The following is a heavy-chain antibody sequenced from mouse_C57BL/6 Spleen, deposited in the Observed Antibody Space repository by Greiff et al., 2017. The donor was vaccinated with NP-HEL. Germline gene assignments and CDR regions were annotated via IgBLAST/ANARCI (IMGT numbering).Heavy chain of an antibody. Sequence: EVKLMESGGGLVKPGGSLKLSCAASGFTFSSYAMSRVRQTPEKRLEWVATISDGGSYTYYPDNVKGRFTISRDNAKNNLYLQMSHLKSEDTAMYYCARVSSSYWYFDVWGTGTTVTVSS. CDR1: GFTFSSYA. J-gene: IGHJ1*03. CDR2: ISDGGSYT. V-gene: IGHV5-4*03. CDR3: ARVSSSYWYFDV. D-gene: IGHD1-1*01.